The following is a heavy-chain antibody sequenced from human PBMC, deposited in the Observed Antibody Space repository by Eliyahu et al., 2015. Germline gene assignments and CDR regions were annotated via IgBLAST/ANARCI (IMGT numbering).Heavy chain of an antibody. V-gene: IGHV3-23*01. D-gene: IGHD2-2*03. CDR3: ASGYCTASSCSAFYGVDV. J-gene: IGHJ6*02. CDR2: IRGSGGIT. CDR1: GFPIXPYA. Sequence: EVQLLESGGGLVQPGGSLRLPCAASGFPIXPYAMXWVRQAPGKGLGWVSAIRGSGGITDYADSVKGRFTISRDNSKNTLYLQMSSLRADDTAVYYCASGYCTASSCSAFYGVDVWGQGTTVTVSS.